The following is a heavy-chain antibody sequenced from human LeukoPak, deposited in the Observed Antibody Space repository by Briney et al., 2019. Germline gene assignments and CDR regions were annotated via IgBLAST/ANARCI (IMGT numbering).Heavy chain of an antibody. CDR1: GYTFTGYY. V-gene: IGHV1-18*04. J-gene: IGHJ6*02. CDR2: ISAYNGVT. Sequence: ASVKVSCKASGYTFTGYYMHWVRQAPGQGLEWIGWISAYNGVTNYAQKFQDRVTMTTDTSTTTGYMELRSLKSDDTAVYYCARDQLRYYGSGSYYSDMDVWGQGTTVTVSS. CDR3: ARDQLRYYGSGSYYSDMDV. D-gene: IGHD3-10*01.